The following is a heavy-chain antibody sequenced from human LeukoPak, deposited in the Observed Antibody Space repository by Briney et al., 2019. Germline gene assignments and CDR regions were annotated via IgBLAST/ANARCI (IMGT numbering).Heavy chain of an antibody. CDR1: GFTFSSYV. J-gene: IGHJ6*03. Sequence: PGGSLRLSCAASGFTFSSYVMHWVRQAPGKGLEWVAVISYDGSNKYYADSVKGRFTISRDNSKNTLYLQMNSLRAEDTAVYYCAREGYSSGPGLYYMDVWGKGTTVTVSS. V-gene: IGHV3-30*04. CDR3: AREGYSSGPGLYYMDV. CDR2: ISYDGSNK. D-gene: IGHD6-19*01.